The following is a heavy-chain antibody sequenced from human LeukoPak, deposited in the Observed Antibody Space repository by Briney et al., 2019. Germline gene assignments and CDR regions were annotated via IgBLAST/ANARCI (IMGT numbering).Heavy chain of an antibody. V-gene: IGHV4-30-2*01. CDR1: GGSISSGGYY. Sequence: SQTLSLTCTVSGGSISSGGYYWSWIRQPPGKGLEWIGYIYHSGSTYYNPSLKSRVTISVDRSKNQFSLKLSSVTAADTAVYYCARGEDRDGYLYGYYLDYWGQGTLVTVSS. D-gene: IGHD5-24*01. J-gene: IGHJ4*02. CDR3: ARGEDRDGYLYGYYLDY. CDR2: IYHSGST.